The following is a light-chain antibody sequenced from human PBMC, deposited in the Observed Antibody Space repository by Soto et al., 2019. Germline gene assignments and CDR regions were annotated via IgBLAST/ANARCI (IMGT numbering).Light chain of an antibody. Sequence: DVVMTQSPLSLPVILGQSASISCRSSHSLVASDGNTYLNWLQQKPGQSPRRLIYQVSNRESGVPARFSGGGSGTDFTLKISRVEAEDVGVYYCMQNIHSPLTFGGGTKVEIK. J-gene: IGKJ4*01. CDR3: MQNIHSPLT. CDR2: QVS. V-gene: IGKV2-30*01. CDR1: HSLVASDGNTY.